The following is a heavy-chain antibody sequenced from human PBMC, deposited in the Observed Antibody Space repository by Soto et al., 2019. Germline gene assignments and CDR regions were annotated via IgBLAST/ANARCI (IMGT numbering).Heavy chain of an antibody. CDR1: GFSFSTYL. CDR2: IKQGGNEK. D-gene: IGHD3-16*01. J-gene: IGHJ6*02. V-gene: IGHV3-7*01. CDR3: VGALTYEVPYYYYGMDV. Sequence: SLRLSCAASGFSFSTYLMSWVRQAPGKGLEWVANIKQGGNEKFYVDSVKGRFTISRDNDKKSLYLQMDSLRVEDTAVYYCVGALTYEVPYYYYGMDVWGQGTTVTVSS.